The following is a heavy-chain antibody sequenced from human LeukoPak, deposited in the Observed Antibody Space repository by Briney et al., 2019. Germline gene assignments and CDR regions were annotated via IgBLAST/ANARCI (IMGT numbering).Heavy chain of an antibody. CDR1: GGSFSGYY. Sequence: SETLSLTCAVYGGSFSGYYWSWIRQPPGKGLEWIGEINHSGSTNYNPSLKSRVTISVDTSKNQFSLKLSSVTAADTAVYYCARGEAVPIIGPIAPFDYWGQGILVTVSS. CDR3: ARGEAVPIIGPIAPFDY. J-gene: IGHJ4*02. CDR2: INHSGST. V-gene: IGHV4-34*01. D-gene: IGHD6-13*01.